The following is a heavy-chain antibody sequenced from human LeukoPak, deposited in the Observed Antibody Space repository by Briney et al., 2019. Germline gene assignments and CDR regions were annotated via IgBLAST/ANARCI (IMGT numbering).Heavy chain of an antibody. CDR1: GFTFDDYA. Sequence: GGSLRLSCAASGFTFDDYAMSWVRQAPGKGLEWVSGINWNGGSTGYADSVKGRFTISRDNAKNSLYLQMNSLRAEDTAVYYCAKGPKRYNILTGYFVIETAFDIWGQGTMVTVSS. J-gene: IGHJ3*02. CDR2: INWNGGST. D-gene: IGHD3-9*01. CDR3: AKGPKRYNILTGYFVIETAFDI. V-gene: IGHV3-20*04.